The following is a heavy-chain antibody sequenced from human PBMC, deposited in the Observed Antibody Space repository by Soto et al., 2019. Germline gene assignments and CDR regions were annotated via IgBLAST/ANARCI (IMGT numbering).Heavy chain of an antibody. J-gene: IGHJ5*02. CDR2: ISAYNGDT. Sequence: ASVKVSCKASGYTFSTYGINWVRQAPGQGLEWMGWISAYNGDTDYAQNFQGRVTMTTDTSTSTAYMELRSLRSDDTAVYYCARQARRITRAVNKCLDLWGQGSMVTVSS. D-gene: IGHD3-16*01. V-gene: IGHV1-18*01. CDR1: GYTFSTYG. CDR3: ARQARRITRAVNKCLDL.